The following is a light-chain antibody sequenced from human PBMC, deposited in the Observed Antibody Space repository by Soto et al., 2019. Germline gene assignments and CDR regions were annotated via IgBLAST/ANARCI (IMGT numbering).Light chain of an antibody. CDR3: QQRSNGSPLYT. J-gene: IGKJ2*01. CDR2: DAS. Sequence: EIVLTQSPATLSLSPGERTTLSCRASQSVSSYLAWYQQKPGQAHRLLIYDASNRATGIPARFSGSGSGTGFTLTIISLEPEDFSVYYCQQRSNGSPLYTFGQGTKLEIK. V-gene: IGKV3-11*01. CDR1: QSVSSY.